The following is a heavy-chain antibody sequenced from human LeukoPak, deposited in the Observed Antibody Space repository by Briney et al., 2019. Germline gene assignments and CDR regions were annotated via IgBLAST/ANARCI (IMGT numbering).Heavy chain of an antibody. Sequence: SETLSLTCAVYGGSFSGYYWSWIRQPPGKGLEWIGEINHSGSTNYNPSLKSRVTISVDTSKNQFSLKLSSVTAADTAVYYYARGRITMIHWGQGTLVTVSS. D-gene: IGHD3-22*01. V-gene: IGHV4-34*01. J-gene: IGHJ4*02. CDR3: ARGRITMIH. CDR2: INHSGST. CDR1: GGSFSGYY.